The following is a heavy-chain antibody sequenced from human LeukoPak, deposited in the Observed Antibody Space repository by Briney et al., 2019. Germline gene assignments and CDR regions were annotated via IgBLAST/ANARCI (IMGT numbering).Heavy chain of an antibody. V-gene: IGHV3-21*01. Sequence: PGGSLRLSCAASGFTFSSYSMNWVRQAPGKGLEWVSSISSSSSYIYYADSVKGRFTISRDNAKNSLYLQMNSLRAEDTAVYYCARLGVDTAMVPANWGQGTLVTVSS. J-gene: IGHJ4*02. D-gene: IGHD5-18*01. CDR3: ARLGVDTAMVPAN. CDR2: ISSSSSYI. CDR1: GFTFSSYS.